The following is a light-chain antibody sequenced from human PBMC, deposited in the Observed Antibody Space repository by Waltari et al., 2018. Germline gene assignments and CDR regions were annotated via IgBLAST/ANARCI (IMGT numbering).Light chain of an antibody. CDR2: DAS. CDR3: HQRHSWPIT. Sequence: EIVLTQSPATLSLSPGERATLSCRASQSVGSYFAWYKQKPGQAPSLLIYDASHRATGIPARFSGSGSVTDFTLTISSLEFEDSAVYFCHQRHSWPITFGQGTRLEIK. CDR1: QSVGSY. V-gene: IGKV3-11*01. J-gene: IGKJ5*01.